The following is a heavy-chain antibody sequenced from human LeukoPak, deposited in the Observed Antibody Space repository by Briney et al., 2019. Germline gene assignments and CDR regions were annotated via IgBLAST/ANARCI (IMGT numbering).Heavy chain of an antibody. CDR1: GFTFSRYW. CDR3: ARGRPHGNDY. Sequence: GGSLRLSCAASGFTFSRYWMNWVRQAPGKGLEWVATIKGDGSELAYVDSVKGRFTISRDNTKNSLYLQLNSLRVEDTAVYYCARGRPHGNDYWGQGTLVTVSS. J-gene: IGHJ4*02. V-gene: IGHV3-7*01. D-gene: IGHD4-23*01. CDR2: IKGDGSEL.